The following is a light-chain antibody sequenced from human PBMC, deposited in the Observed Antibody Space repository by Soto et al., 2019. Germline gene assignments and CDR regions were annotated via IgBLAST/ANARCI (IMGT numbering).Light chain of an antibody. J-gene: IGLJ3*02. CDR2: GSD. CDR1: SSNIGSNS. Sequence: QSVLTQPPSASGTPGQRVTISCSGSSSNIGSNSVNWYQHLPGTAPKLLIYGSDQRPSGVPDRFSGSKSGTSVSLAISGLQSEDEADYYCAAWDDSLNAVMFGGGTNLTVL. CDR3: AAWDDSLNAVM. V-gene: IGLV1-44*01.